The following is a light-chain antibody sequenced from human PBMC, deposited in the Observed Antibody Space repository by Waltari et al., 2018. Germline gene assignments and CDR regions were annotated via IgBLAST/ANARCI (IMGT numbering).Light chain of an antibody. J-gene: IGKJ4*01. CDR3: QQRSSSPLT. CDR2: DAS. CDR1: QSVSSS. Sequence: ELVLTQSPATLSLSSGDSATLPCRASQSVSSSLAWYQQRPGQAPRLLIYDASNRATGIPARFSGSGSGTDFTLTISSLEPEDVAVYYCQQRSSSPLTFGGGTKVEVK. V-gene: IGKV3-11*01.